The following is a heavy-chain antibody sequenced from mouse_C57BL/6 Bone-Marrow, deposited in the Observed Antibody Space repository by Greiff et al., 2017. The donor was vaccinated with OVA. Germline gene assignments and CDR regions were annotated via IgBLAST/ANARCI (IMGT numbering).Heavy chain of an antibody. CDR2: ISNFAYSI. CDR3: GRQGYSTWFAY. D-gene: IGHD2-3*01. CDR1: GFTFSDYG. Sequence: EVQRVESGGGLVQPGGSLKLSCAASGFTFSDYGMAWVRQAPRQGPEWVAFISNFAYSIYYADTVTGRFTFSRENAKNTLYLERSSLRSEDAAMYYCGRQGYSTWFAYWGQGTLVTVSA. V-gene: IGHV5-15*01. J-gene: IGHJ3*01.